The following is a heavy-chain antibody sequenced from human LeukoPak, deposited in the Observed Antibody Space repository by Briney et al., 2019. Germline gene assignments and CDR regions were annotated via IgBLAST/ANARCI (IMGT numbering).Heavy chain of an antibody. D-gene: IGHD3-22*01. CDR2: ISGSSSYI. Sequence: PGGSLRLSCAASGFTFSSYSMNWVRQAPGKGLEWVSSISGSSSYIYYADSVKGRFTISRDNAKNSLYLQMNSLRAEDTAVYYCATVYDSSGSDYWGQGTLVTVSS. CDR3: ATVYDSSGSDY. J-gene: IGHJ4*02. CDR1: GFTFSSYS. V-gene: IGHV3-21*01.